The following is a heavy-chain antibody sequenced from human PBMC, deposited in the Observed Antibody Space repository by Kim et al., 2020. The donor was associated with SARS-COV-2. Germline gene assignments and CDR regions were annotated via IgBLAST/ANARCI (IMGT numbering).Heavy chain of an antibody. CDR2: INPKSGDT. J-gene: IGHJ5*02. CDR1: GYIFTDYY. Sequence: ASVKVSCKASGYIFTDYYMHWVRQAPGQGPEWMGWINPKSGDTNYAQNFQGRVTMTRDTSINTAYMELSRLRSDDTAIYYCARENIPKVGAIYSWFDPWG. V-gene: IGHV1-2*02. CDR3: ARENIPKVGAIYSWFDP. D-gene: IGHD1-26*01.